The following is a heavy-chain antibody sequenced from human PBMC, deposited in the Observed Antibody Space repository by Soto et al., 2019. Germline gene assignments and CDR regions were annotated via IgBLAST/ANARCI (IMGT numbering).Heavy chain of an antibody. CDR1: GGSISSSSYY. CDR3: ARLRDSSGYHYGMDV. V-gene: IGHV4-39*01. D-gene: IGHD3-22*01. J-gene: IGHJ6*02. Sequence: SETLSLTCTVSGGSISSSSYYWGWIRQPPGKGLEWIGSIYYSGSTYYNPSLKSRVTISVDTSKNQFSLKLSSVTAEDTAVYYCARLRDSSGYHYGMDVWGQGTTVTVSS. CDR2: IYYSGST.